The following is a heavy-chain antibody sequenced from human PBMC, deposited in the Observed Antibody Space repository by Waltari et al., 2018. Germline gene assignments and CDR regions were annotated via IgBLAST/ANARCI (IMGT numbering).Heavy chain of an antibody. J-gene: IGHJ4*02. CDR1: GGSISSYY. Sequence: QVQLQESGPGLVKPSETLSLTCTVSGGSISSYYWSWIRQPPGKGLEWIGYIYYSGSTNYNPSLKSRVTISVDTSKNQFSLKLSSVTAADTAVYYCARAGGGDGYNYPYYFDYWGQGTLVTVSS. CDR3: ARAGGGDGYNYPYYFDY. D-gene: IGHD3-16*01. V-gene: IGHV4-59*01. CDR2: IYYSGST.